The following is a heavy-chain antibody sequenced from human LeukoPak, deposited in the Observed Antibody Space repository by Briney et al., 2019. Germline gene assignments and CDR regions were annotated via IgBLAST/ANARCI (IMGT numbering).Heavy chain of an antibody. J-gene: IGHJ5*02. CDR3: ARSYDYVWGSYRSNWFDP. CDR1: GFTFNTYT. D-gene: IGHD3-16*02. V-gene: IGHV3-48*04. Sequence: GGSLRVSCAASGFTFNTYTMSWVRQAPGKGLEWIPTISSSGTTISYADSVKGRFAISRDNAKNSLYLQMNSLRAEDTAVYYCARSYDYVWGSYRSNWFDPWGQGTLVTVSS. CDR2: ISSSGTTI.